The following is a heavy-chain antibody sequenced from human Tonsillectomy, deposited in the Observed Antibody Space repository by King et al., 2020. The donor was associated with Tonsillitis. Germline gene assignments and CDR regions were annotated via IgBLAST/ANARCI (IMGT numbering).Heavy chain of an antibody. J-gene: IGHJ4*02. Sequence: DVQLVESGGGLVQPGDSLRLSCAASGFILSSYAMNWVRQAPGKGLEWVSYISGSGSIIYYADSVKGRFTISRDSAKNSLYLQMNSPRDEDMAVYYCARDAGTNWDLDYWGLGTLVTVSS. CDR2: ISGSGSII. D-gene: IGHD1-1*01. CDR1: GFILSSYA. V-gene: IGHV3-48*02. CDR3: ARDAGTNWDLDY.